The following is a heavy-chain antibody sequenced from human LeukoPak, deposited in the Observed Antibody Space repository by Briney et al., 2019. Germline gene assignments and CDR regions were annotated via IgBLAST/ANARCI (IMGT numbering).Heavy chain of an antibody. Sequence: KPGGSLRLSCAASGFTVSSNYMSWVRQAPWEGLEWVSVIYSGGSTYYADSVKGRFTISRDNSKNTLYLQMNSLRAEDTAVYYCARAKTYDYSNPNWFDPWGQGTLVTVSS. D-gene: IGHD4-11*01. J-gene: IGHJ5*02. CDR3: ARAKTYDYSNPNWFDP. CDR1: GFTVSSNY. CDR2: IYSGGST. V-gene: IGHV3-53*01.